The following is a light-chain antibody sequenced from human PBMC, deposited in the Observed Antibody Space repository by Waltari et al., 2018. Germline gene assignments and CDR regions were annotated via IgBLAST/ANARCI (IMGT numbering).Light chain of an antibody. CDR3: QYFDNLPMFT. J-gene: IGKJ2*01. Sequence: DIQLTQSPSSLAASVGDRVTLTCRASQDIGGYLNWYQQQPGKAPKLLIYETSILNTGVPSRFSGGSSRIDYTLTITNLQPEDIATYYCQYFDNLPMFTFGPGTKVEIK. CDR2: ETS. V-gene: IGKV1-33*01. CDR1: QDIGGY.